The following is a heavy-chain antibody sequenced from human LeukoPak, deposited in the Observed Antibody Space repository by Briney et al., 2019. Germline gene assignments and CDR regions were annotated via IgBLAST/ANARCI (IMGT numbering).Heavy chain of an antibody. CDR3: ARDPGPRGPYNDAFDI. D-gene: IGHD1-1*01. V-gene: IGHV4-38-2*02. J-gene: IGHJ3*02. Sequence: KTSETLSLTCTVSGYSISSGYYWGWIRQPPGKGLEWIGSIYHSGSTYYNPSLKSRVTISVDTSKNQFSLKLSSVTAADTAVYYCARDPGPRGPYNDAFDIWGQGTMVTVSS. CDR2: IYHSGST. CDR1: GYSISSGYY.